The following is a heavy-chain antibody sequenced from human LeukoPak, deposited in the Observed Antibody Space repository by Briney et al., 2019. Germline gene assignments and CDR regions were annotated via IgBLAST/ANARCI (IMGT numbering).Heavy chain of an antibody. CDR1: GFTFSSYA. CDR3: AKERIVVVPAIYPGGFDY. V-gene: IGHV3-23*01. D-gene: IGHD2-21*02. J-gene: IGHJ4*02. Sequence: GGPLRLSCAASGFTFSSYAMGWVRQAPGKGLEWVSAISGSGGSTYYADSVKGRFTISRDNSKNTLYLQMNSLRAEDTTVYYCAKERIVVVPAIYPGGFDYWGQGTLVTVSS. CDR2: ISGSGGST.